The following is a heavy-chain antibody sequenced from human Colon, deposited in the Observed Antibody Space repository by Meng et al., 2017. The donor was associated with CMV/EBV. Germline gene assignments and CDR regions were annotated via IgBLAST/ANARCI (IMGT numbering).Heavy chain of an antibody. V-gene: IGHV3-23*01. Sequence: GGSLRLSCTASGFTFNDYALSWVRQTPGKGLQWVSAVTGSGALTYYADSVKGRFTISRDNSKNAVYLQLNSLRVEDTAVYYCTKGLKYPDFWGVDSWGQGTLVTVSS. CDR1: GFTFNDYA. CDR3: TKGLKYPDFWGVDS. D-gene: IGHD3-3*01. CDR2: VTGSGALT. J-gene: IGHJ4*02.